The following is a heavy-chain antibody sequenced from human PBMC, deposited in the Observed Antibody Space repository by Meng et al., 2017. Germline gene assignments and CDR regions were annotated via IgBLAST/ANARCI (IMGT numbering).Heavy chain of an antibody. CDR2: IITILGKA. CDR1: GGTFSSYT. Sequence: SVKVSCKASGGTFSSYTISWVRQAPGQGLEWMGRIITILGKANYAQKFQGRVTITADKSTSTAYMELSSLRSEDTAVYYCATDYAGSGRSRGYWGQGTLVTVSS. V-gene: IGHV1-69*02. J-gene: IGHJ4*02. D-gene: IGHD3-10*01. CDR3: ATDYAGSGRSRGY.